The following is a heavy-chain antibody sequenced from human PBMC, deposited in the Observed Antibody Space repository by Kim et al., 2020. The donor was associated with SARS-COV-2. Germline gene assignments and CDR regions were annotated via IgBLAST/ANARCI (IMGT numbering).Heavy chain of an antibody. D-gene: IGHD3-10*01. J-gene: IGHJ4*02. CDR1: GFTFSNAW. V-gene: IGHV3-15*01. CDR2: IKSKTDGGTT. CDR3: TTRGGSGSYYEGDY. Sequence: GGSLRLSCAASGFTFSNAWMSWVRHAPGKGLEWVGRIKSKTDGGTTDYAAPVKGRFTISRDDSKNTLYLQMNSLKTEDTAVYYCTTRGGSGSYYEGDYWGKGTLVTVSS.